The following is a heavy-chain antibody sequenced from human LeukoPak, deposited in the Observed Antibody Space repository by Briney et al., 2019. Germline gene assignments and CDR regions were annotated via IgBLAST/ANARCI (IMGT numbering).Heavy chain of an antibody. CDR1: GGSFSGYY. CDR3: ARRDYYGSGSYSY. D-gene: IGHD3-10*01. CDR2: IYYSGST. J-gene: IGHJ4*02. Sequence: SETLSLTCAVYGGSFSGYYWSWIRQPPGKGLEWIGYIYYSGSTNYNPSLKSRVTISVDTSKNQFSMQLSSVTAADTAVYYCARRDYYGSGSYSYWGQGTLVTVSS. V-gene: IGHV4-59*01.